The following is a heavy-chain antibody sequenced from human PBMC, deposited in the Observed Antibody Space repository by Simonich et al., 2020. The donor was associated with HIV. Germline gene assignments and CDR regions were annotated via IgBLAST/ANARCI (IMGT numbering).Heavy chain of an antibody. CDR2: SSWNSGSI. Sequence: EVQLVESGGGLVQPGRSLRLSCAASGFTFVDYAMHWVRQAPGKGLEWVSGSSWNSGSIGYADSVKGRVTISRDNAKNSLYLQMNSLRAEDTALYYCAKDKGAYYGSGSPVYWGQGTLVTVSS. D-gene: IGHD3-10*01. CDR1: GFTFVDYA. CDR3: AKDKGAYYGSGSPVY. J-gene: IGHJ4*02. V-gene: IGHV3-9*01.